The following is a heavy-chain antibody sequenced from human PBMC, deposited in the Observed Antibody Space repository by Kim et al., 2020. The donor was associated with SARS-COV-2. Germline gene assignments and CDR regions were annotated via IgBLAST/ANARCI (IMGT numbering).Heavy chain of an antibody. V-gene: IGHV3-23*01. CDR1: GFTFSSYA. CDR2: ISGSGGST. Sequence: GGSLRLSCAASGFTFSSYAMSWVRQAPGKGLEWVSAISGSGGSTYYADSVKGRFTISRDNSKNTLYLQMNSLRAEDTAVYYCAKPLYSSSWYRMMGFDYWGQGTLVTVSS. CDR3: AKPLYSSSWYRMMGFDY. J-gene: IGHJ4*02. D-gene: IGHD6-13*01.